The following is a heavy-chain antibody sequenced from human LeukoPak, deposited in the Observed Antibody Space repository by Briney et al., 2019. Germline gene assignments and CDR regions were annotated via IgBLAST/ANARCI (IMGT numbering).Heavy chain of an antibody. J-gene: IGHJ1*01. CDR2: MNPNSGNT. CDR3: ARVLWFGGKYFQH. V-gene: IGHV1-8*01. Sequence: ASVKVSCKASGYTFTSYDINWVRQATGQGLEWMGWMNPNSGNTGYAQKFQGRATMTRNTSISTAYMELSSLRSEDTAVYYCARVLWFGGKYFQHWGQGTLVTASS. CDR1: GYTFTSYD. D-gene: IGHD3-10*01.